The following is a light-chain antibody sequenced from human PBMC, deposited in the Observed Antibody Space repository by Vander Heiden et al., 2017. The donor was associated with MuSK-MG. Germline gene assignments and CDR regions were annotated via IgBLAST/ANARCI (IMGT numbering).Light chain of an antibody. Sequence: DIQMTQSPSSLSASVGDRVTITCRASQSISSYLNWYQQKPGKAPKLLIYAASSLQSGVPSRFRGSASGTDFTLTISSLQPEDFATYYCQQSDSTPLTFGGGTKVEIK. CDR2: AAS. CDR1: QSISSY. J-gene: IGKJ4*01. CDR3: QQSDSTPLT. V-gene: IGKV1-39*01.